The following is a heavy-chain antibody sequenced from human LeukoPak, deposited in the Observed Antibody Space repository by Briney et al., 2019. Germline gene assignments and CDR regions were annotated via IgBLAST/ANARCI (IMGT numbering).Heavy chain of an antibody. D-gene: IGHD6-19*01. CDR1: GFTFSTYA. J-gene: IGHJ4*02. CDR2: ISGGGGGT. Sequence: AGGSLRLSCAASGFTFSTYAMSWVRQTPGKGLEWVSAISGGGGGTYYANSVKGRFSVSRDNSKNTLLLQMNSLGAEDTALYYCVVLGDYSGWYNEYWGQGTLVTVSS. V-gene: IGHV3-23*01. CDR3: VVLGDYSGWYNEY.